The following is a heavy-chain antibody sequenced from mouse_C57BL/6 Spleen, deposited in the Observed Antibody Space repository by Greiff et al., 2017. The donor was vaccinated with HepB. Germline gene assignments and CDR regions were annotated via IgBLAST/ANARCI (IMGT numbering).Heavy chain of an antibody. CDR3: ARGDGSSYYAMDY. CDR1: GYAFSSYW. Sequence: VQLQQSGAELVKPGASVKISCKASGYAFSSYWMNWVKQRPGKGLEWIGQIYPGDGDTNYNGKYKGKATLTADKSSSTAYMQLSSLTSGDSAVYFCARGDGSSYYAMDYWGQGTSVTVSS. D-gene: IGHD1-1*01. J-gene: IGHJ4*01. CDR2: IYPGDGDT. V-gene: IGHV1-80*01.